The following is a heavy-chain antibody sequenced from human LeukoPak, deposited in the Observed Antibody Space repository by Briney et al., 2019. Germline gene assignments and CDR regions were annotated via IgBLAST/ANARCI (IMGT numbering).Heavy chain of an antibody. D-gene: IGHD3-16*01. J-gene: IGHJ5*02. CDR2: INHSGST. Sequence: SETLSLTCAVYGGSFSGYYWSWIRQPPGKGLGWIGEINHSGSTNYNPSLKSRVTISVDTSKNQFSLKLSSVTAADTAVYYCASLSYDYVWGSYKSVNWFDPWGQGTLVTVSS. V-gene: IGHV4-34*01. CDR3: ASLSYDYVWGSYKSVNWFDP. CDR1: GGSFSGYY.